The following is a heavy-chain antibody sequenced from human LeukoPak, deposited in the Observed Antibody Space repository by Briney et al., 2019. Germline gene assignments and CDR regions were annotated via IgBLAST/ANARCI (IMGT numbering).Heavy chain of an antibody. CDR2: IIPIFGTA. V-gene: IGHV1-69*05. J-gene: IGHJ4*02. CDR3: ARGGSSSSGPSLYFDY. D-gene: IGHD6-6*01. Sequence: SVKVSCKASGGTFSSYAISWVRQAPGQGLEWMGGIIPIFGTANYAQKFQGRVTITTDESTSTAYMELSSLRSEDTAVYYCARGGSSSSGPSLYFDYWGQGTLVTVSS. CDR1: GGTFSSYA.